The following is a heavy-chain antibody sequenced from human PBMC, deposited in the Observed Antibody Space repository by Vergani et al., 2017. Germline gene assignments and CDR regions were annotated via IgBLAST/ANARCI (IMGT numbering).Heavy chain of an antibody. V-gene: IGHV3-21*06. Sequence: EVQLVESGGRLVEPGGSLRLSCVDSGFAFNSFSFNWVRQAPGKGLEWISFMTYSETYIKYADSVRGRFTISRDNAKSSLYLQMSNLRVEDTAVYYCARDLRSPHYGMDLWGQGTTVTVSS. J-gene: IGHJ6*02. CDR3: ARDLRSPHYGMDL. CDR1: GFAFNSFS. CDR2: MTYSETYI.